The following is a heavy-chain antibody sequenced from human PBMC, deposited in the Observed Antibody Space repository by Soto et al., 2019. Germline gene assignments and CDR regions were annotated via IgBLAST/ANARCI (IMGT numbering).Heavy chain of an antibody. CDR1: GFTFNRNA. CDR3: AKNRDYDYDAFDV. D-gene: IGHD3-16*01. J-gene: IGHJ3*01. CDR2: ITGNSAFT. V-gene: IGHV3-23*01. Sequence: GGSLRLSCAGSGFTFNRNAMSWVRQAPGKGLEWVSGITGNSAFTYYADSVKGRFIISRDNSKNTLYLQINTLRVGDTAVYYCAKNRDYDYDAFDVWGQGTVVTVSS.